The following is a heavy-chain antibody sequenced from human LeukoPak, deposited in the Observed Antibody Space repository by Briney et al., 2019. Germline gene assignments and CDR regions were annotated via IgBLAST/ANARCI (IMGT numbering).Heavy chain of an antibody. D-gene: IGHD2-21*02. CDR1: GFTFSSYS. CDR3: ARDRGGDRGSDAFDI. V-gene: IGHV3-21*01. CDR2: ISSSSSYI. Sequence: KPGGSLRLSCAASGFTFSSYSMNWVRQAPGKGLEWVSSISSSSSYIYYADSVKGRFTISRDNAKNSLYLQMNSLRAEDTAVYYCARDRGGDRGSDAFDIWGQGTMVTVSS. J-gene: IGHJ3*02.